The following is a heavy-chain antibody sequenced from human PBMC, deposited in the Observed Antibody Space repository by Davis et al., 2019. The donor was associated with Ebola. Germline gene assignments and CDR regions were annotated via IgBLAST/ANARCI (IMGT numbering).Heavy chain of an antibody. CDR1: GYTFSTYG. V-gene: IGHV1-18*04. CDR3: ATLWFGELLGMDV. CDR2: ISSYNGNT. Sequence: AASVKVSCKASGYTFSTYGMSWVRQAPGQGLEWMGWISSYNGNTNYAQKFQGRVTMTRDTSISTAYMELSRLRSDDTAVYYCATLWFGELLGMDVWGKGTTVTVSS. J-gene: IGHJ6*04. D-gene: IGHD3-10*01.